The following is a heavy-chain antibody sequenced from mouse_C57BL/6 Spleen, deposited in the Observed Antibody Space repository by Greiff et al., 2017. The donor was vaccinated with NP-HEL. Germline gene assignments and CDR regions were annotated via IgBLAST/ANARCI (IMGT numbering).Heavy chain of an antibody. D-gene: IGHD2-5*01. CDR2: IYPGDGDT. Sequence: VQLQQSGAELVKPGASVKISCKASGYAFSSYWMNWVKQRPGKGLEWIGQIYPGDGDTNYNGKFKGKATLTADKSSSTAYMQLSSLTSEDSAVYFCARGYYSNYPYAMDYWGQGTSVTVSS. J-gene: IGHJ4*01. CDR1: GYAFSSYW. CDR3: ARGYYSNYPYAMDY. V-gene: IGHV1-80*01.